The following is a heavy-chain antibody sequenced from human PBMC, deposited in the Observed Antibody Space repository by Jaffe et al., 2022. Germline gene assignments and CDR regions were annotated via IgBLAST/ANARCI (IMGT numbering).Heavy chain of an antibody. CDR2: INWNGGST. CDR1: GFTFDDYG. Sequence: EVQLVESGGGVVRPGGSLRLSCAASGFTFDDYGMSWVRQAPGKGLEWVSGINWNGGSTGYADSVKGRFTISRDNAKNSLYLQMNSLRAEDTALYHCARAKPYCSSTSCDYYYYYMDVWGKGTTVTVSS. CDR3: ARAKPYCSSTSCDYYYYYMDV. V-gene: IGHV3-20*01. J-gene: IGHJ6*03. D-gene: IGHD2-2*01.